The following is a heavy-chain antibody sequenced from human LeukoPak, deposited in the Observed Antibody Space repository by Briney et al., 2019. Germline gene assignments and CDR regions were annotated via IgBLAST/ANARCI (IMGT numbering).Heavy chain of an antibody. V-gene: IGHV4-30-4*01. D-gene: IGHD3-10*01. CDR2: IYYSGST. CDR1: GGSISSGDYY. CDR3: AREGFGELFGTAFDY. J-gene: IGHJ4*02. Sequence: SETLSLTCTVSGGSISSGDYYWSWIRQPPGKGLEWIGYIYYSGSTYYNPSLKSRVTISVDTSKHQFSLKLSSVTAADTAVYYCAREGFGELFGTAFDYWGQGTLVTVSS.